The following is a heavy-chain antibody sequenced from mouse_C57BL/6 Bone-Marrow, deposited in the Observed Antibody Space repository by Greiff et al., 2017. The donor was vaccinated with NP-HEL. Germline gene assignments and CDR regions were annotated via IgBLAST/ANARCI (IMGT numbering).Heavy chain of an antibody. CDR1: GFTFSSYA. J-gene: IGHJ4*01. V-gene: IGHV5-4*01. Sequence: EVKLMESGGGLVKPGGSLKLSCAASGFTFSSYAMSWVRQTPEKRLEWVATISDGGSYTYYPDNVKGRFTISRDNAKNNLYLQMSHLKSEDTAMYYCARDYYSNFYAMDYWGQGTSVTVSS. D-gene: IGHD2-5*01. CDR2: ISDGGSYT. CDR3: ARDYYSNFYAMDY.